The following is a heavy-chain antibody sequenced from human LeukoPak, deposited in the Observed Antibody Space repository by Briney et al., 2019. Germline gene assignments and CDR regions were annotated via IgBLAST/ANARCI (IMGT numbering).Heavy chain of an antibody. CDR3: ARGLSGGTLSDAFDI. J-gene: IGHJ3*02. CDR1: GFTFSSYA. D-gene: IGHD2/OR15-2a*01. Sequence: PGRSLRLSCAASGFTFSSYAMHWVRQAAGKGLEWVAVISYDGSNKYYADSVKGRLTISRDNSKNTLYLQMNSLRAEDTAVYYCARGLSGGTLSDAFDIWGERTMVTVSS. V-gene: IGHV3-30*01. CDR2: ISYDGSNK.